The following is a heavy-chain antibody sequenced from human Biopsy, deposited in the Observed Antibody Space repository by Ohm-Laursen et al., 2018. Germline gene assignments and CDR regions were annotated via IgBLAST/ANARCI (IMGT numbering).Heavy chain of an antibody. V-gene: IGHV3-7*01. Sequence: LSLTCPASGFTFSTYWMTWVRQAPGKGLEWVANIKRDGSQSNHADSVKGRFTISRDNAKNSLYLQMNSLRAEDTAVYYCTRDTTYYAGTTYYDALDVWGQGTTVTVSS. CDR3: TRDTTYYAGTTYYDALDV. CDR1: GFTFSTYW. J-gene: IGHJ3*01. D-gene: IGHD2/OR15-2a*01. CDR2: IKRDGSQS.